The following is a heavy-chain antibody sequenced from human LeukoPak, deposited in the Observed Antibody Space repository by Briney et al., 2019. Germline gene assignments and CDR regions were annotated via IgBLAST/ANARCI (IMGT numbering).Heavy chain of an antibody. J-gene: IGHJ4*02. D-gene: IGHD3-9*01. CDR1: GFTFSSYA. V-gene: IGHV3-23*01. CDR2: ISGSGGST. Sequence: GGSLRLSCAASGFTFSSYAMSWVRQAPGKGLEWVSAISGSGGSTYYADSVKGRFTISRDNSKNTLYLQMNSLRAEDTAVYYCAKDHYDILTGHTYGFDYWGQGTLVTVSS. CDR3: AKDHYDILTGHTYGFDY.